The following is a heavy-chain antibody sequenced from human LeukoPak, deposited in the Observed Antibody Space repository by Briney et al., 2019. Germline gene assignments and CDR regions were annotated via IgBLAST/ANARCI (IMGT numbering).Heavy chain of an antibody. Sequence: SETLSLTCTVSGGSISSYYWSWIRHPAGKGLEWIGRIYTSGSTNHNPSLKSRVTMSVDTSKNQFSLKLSSVTAADTAVYYCASHSGFGSIDYWGQGTLVTVSS. J-gene: IGHJ4*02. CDR3: ASHSGFGSIDY. V-gene: IGHV4-4*07. CDR2: IYTSGST. CDR1: GGSISSYY. D-gene: IGHD5-12*01.